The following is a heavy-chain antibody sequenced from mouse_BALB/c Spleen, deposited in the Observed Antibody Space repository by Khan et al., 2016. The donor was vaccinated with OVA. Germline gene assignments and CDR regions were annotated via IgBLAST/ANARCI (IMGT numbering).Heavy chain of an antibody. V-gene: IGHV9-3-1*01. CDR3: ARGGRSAMDY. J-gene: IGHJ4*01. D-gene: IGHD3-3*01. Sequence: QIQLVQSGPDLKKPGETVKISCKASGYTFTNYGINWVKQAPGKGLKWMGWIYTYTGEPTYADDFKGRFAFSLETSASTAYLQINNLKHEDTATYFCARGGRSAMDYWGQGTSVTVSS. CDR2: IYTYTGEP. CDR1: GYTFTNYG.